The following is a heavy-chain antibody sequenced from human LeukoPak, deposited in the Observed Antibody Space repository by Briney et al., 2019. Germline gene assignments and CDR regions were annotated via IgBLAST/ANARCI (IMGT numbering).Heavy chain of an antibody. Sequence: PSETLSLTCTVSGGSISSYYWSWIRQPPGKGLEWIGYILYSGTTNSNPSLKSRVNISLDTSNNQISLGLTSVTAADTAVYFCARMGGYSGYATHWGQGILVTVSS. CDR2: ILYSGTT. J-gene: IGHJ4*02. CDR3: ARMGGYSGYATH. V-gene: IGHV4-59*08. D-gene: IGHD5-12*01. CDR1: GGSISSYY.